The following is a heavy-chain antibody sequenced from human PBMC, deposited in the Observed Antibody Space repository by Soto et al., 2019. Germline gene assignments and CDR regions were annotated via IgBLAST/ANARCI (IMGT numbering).Heavy chain of an antibody. V-gene: IGHV2-5*02. Sequence: SGPTLVNPTQTLTLTCTFSGFSLSTAGVGVGWIRQPPGKALEWLALIYWDDDKRYSTSLKTRLTISKDTSKNQVVLTMTNMDPVDTATYYCARMSLPLNWFDPWGQGTLVTVSS. J-gene: IGHJ5*02. CDR3: ARMSLPLNWFDP. CDR2: IYWDDDK. CDR1: GFSLSTAGVG.